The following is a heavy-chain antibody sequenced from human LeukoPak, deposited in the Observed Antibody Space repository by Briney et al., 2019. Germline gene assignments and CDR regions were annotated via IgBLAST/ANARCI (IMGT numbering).Heavy chain of an antibody. CDR1: GSSFSTYY. J-gene: IGHJ4*02. Sequence: SETLSLTCTVSGSSFSTYYWSWIRQPPGKGLEWIGYIYYSGSTDYNPSLKSRVTMSLDTSKNQFSLNLRSVTAADTAVYYCTRAVITFGAAVAKGFDSWGQGTLVTVSS. V-gene: IGHV4-59*01. D-gene: IGHD3-16*01. CDR3: TRAVITFGAAVAKGFDS. CDR2: IYYSGST.